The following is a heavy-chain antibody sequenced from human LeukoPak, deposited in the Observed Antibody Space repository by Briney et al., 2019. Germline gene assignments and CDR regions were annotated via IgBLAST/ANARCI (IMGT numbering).Heavy chain of an antibody. V-gene: IGHV3-23*01. D-gene: IGHD2-15*01. CDR3: ATHLAYCGGGSCSFFDY. Sequence: GGSLRLSCAASGLTFSSTAMSWVRQTPGKGLEWVSAISASGDDTFYADSVKGRFTISRDNSKNMLYLQMNSLRGDDTAVYYCATHLAYCGGGSCSFFDYWGQEALVTVSS. J-gene: IGHJ4*02. CDR1: GLTFSSTA. CDR2: ISASGDDT.